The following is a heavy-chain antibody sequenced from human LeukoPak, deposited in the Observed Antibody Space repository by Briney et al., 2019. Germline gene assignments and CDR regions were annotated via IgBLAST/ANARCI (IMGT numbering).Heavy chain of an antibody. CDR2: ISGSGGST. Sequence: GGSLRFSCAASGFTFSSYAMSWFRQAPGKGLEWVSAISGSGGSTYYADSVKGRFTISRDNSKNTLYLQMNSLRAEDTAVYYCAKSVVVAAYYYFDYWGQGTLVTVSS. V-gene: IGHV3-23*01. D-gene: IGHD2-15*01. CDR3: AKSVVVAAYYYFDY. CDR1: GFTFSSYA. J-gene: IGHJ4*02.